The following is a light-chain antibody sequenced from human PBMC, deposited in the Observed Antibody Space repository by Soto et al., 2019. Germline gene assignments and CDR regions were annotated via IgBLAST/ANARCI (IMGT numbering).Light chain of an antibody. V-gene: IGLV2-14*03. CDR2: DVS. J-gene: IGLJ1*01. CDR3: CSYTSSSTPWV. CDR1: SSDVGGYNY. Sequence: QSVLTQPASVSGSPGQSITISCTGTSSDVGGYNYVPWYQQHPGKAPKLMIYDVSDRPSGVSNRFSASKSGNTASLTISGLQAEDEADYYCCSYTSSSTPWVFGPGTKVTVL.